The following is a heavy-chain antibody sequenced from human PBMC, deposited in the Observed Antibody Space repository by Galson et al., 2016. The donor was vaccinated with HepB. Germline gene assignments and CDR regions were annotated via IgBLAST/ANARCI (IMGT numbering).Heavy chain of an antibody. V-gene: IGHV3-30*03. J-gene: IGHJ4*02. Sequence: SLRLSCAASGFTFNSFGMHWVRQAPGKGLEWLAFISFDGNNKDYEDSVKGRFTISRDKSTKTLYLQMNSLRTEDTAVYYCARDQNYYDSNEFDHWGQGTLVIVSS. CDR2: ISFDGNNK. CDR1: GFTFNSFG. D-gene: IGHD3-22*01. CDR3: ARDQNYYDSNEFDH.